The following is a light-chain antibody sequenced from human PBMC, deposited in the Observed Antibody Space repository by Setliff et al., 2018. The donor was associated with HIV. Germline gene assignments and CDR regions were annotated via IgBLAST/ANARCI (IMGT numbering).Light chain of an antibody. CDR3: SSYTSSSTDV. CDR2: DVS. V-gene: IGLV2-14*01. CDR1: SSDVGTYNA. Sequence: PGPMHHSLRIGTSSDVGTYNAVYWYQQHPGKAPKLMIYDVSTRPSGVSNRFSGSKSGNTASLTISGLQTEDEADYYCSSYTSSSTDVFGTGTKVTVL. J-gene: IGLJ1*01.